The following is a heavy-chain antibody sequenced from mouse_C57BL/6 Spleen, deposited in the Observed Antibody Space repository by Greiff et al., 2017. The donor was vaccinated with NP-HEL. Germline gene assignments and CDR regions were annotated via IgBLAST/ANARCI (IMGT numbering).Heavy chain of an antibody. J-gene: IGHJ4*01. CDR3: AREGGYDDAMDY. CDR1: GYTFTSYW. V-gene: IGHV1-72*01. Sequence: QVQLQQPGAELVKPGASVKLSCKASGYTFTSYWMHWVKQRPGRGLEWIGRFDPYSGGTKYNEKFKSKATLTVDKPSSTAYMQLSSLTSEDAADYCGAREGGYDDAMDYWGQGTSVTVSS. CDR2: FDPYSGGT. D-gene: IGHD2-2*01.